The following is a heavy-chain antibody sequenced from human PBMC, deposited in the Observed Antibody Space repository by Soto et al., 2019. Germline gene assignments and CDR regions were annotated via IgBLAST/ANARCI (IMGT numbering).Heavy chain of an antibody. CDR1: GGSFSGYY. Sequence: TSETLFLTCAVYGGSFSGYYWSWIRQPPGKGLEWIGEINHSGSTNYNPSLKSRVTISVDTSKNQFSLKLSSVTAADTAVYYCARSPLVTDVRYYYYMDVWGKGTTVTVSS. D-gene: IGHD2-2*01. J-gene: IGHJ6*03. CDR3: ARSPLVTDVRYYYYMDV. V-gene: IGHV4-34*01. CDR2: INHSGST.